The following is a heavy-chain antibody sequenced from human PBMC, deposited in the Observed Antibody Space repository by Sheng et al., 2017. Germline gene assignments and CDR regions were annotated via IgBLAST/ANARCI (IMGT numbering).Heavy chain of an antibody. CDR3: ARDPGINQGHYYYYMDV. J-gene: IGHJ6*03. CDR2: TSPYNGET. Sequence: QIQLLQSGPEVKKPGASVRVSCKTSGFVFTSRGLSWVRQAPGQGLEWMGWTSPYNGETHYAQKFQGRVTMTTDKSTSTAYMDLTRLTSDDTAVYYCARDPGINQGHYYYYMDVWGKGTTVTVSS. D-gene: IGHD1-1*01. CDR1: GFVFTSRG. V-gene: IGHV1-18*01.